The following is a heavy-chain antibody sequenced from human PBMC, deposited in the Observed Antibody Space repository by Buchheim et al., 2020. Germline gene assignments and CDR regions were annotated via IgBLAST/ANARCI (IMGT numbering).Heavy chain of an antibody. D-gene: IGHD6-13*01. CDR1: GFTFSSYA. V-gene: IGHV3-30-3*01. CDR2: ISYDGSNK. CDR3: ARDRGIAAAGTSYYYGMDV. J-gene: IGHJ6*02. Sequence: QVQLVESGGGVVQPGRSLRLSCAASGFTFSSYAMHWVRQAPGKGLEWVAVISYDGSNKYYADSVKGRFTISRDNSKNTLYLQMNSLRAEDTAVYYCARDRGIAAAGTSYYYGMDVWGQGTT.